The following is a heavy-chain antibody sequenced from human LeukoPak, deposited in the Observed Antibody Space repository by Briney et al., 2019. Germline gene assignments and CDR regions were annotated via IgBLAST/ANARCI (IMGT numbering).Heavy chain of an antibody. V-gene: IGHV1-2*02. Sequence: ASVKVSCKASGYTFTGYYMHWVRQAPGQGLEWMGWMNPNSGGTNYAQKFQGRVTMTRDTSISTAYMELSRLRSDDTAVYYCARDDYDFWSGYYGDAYYFDYWGQGTLVTLSS. J-gene: IGHJ4*02. CDR1: GYTFTGYY. D-gene: IGHD3-3*01. CDR2: MNPNSGGT. CDR3: ARDDYDFWSGYYGDAYYFDY.